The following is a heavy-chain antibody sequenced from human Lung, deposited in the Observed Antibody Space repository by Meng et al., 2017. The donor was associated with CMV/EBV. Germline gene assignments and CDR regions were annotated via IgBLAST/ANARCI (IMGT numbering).Heavy chain of an antibody. D-gene: IGHD3-3*01. CDR3: TSSHFGVVIEIIYFDY. CDR1: GGSTRSSDYY. Sequence: GSLRLXCNVSGGSTRSSDYYWGRIRQPPGKGLEWIGSMYYSGDTYSNPSLKSRVIIAVDTSKYQFSLKLRSVTAADTAVYYWTSSHFGVVIEIIYFDYWXPVAXVTVSS. CDR2: MYYSGDT. J-gene: IGHJ4*02. V-gene: IGHV4-39*07.